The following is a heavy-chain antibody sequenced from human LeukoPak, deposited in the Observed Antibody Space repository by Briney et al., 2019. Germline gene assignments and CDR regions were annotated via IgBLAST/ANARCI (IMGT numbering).Heavy chain of an antibody. D-gene: IGHD1/OR15-1a*01. J-gene: IGHJ4*02. CDR2: IANDGRDK. CDR3: ANDQQIVSAKYYFDS. V-gene: IGHV3-30*18. CDR1: GFTFSRYA. Sequence: GTSLRLSCAASGFTFSRYAMHWVRRAPGKGLEWVAVIANDGRDKHSTDSVKGRFTITRDNAKNTVYLQMNSLRVEDTAVYYCANDQQIVSAKYYFDSWARESWSPSPQ.